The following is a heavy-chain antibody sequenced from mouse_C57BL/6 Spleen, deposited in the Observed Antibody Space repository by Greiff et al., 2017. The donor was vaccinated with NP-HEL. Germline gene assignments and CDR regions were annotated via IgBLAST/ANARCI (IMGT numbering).Heavy chain of an antibody. D-gene: IGHD1-1*01. V-gene: IGHV1-66*01. Sequence: VQRVESGPELVKPGASVKISCKASGYSFTSYYIHWVKQRPGQGLEWIGWIYPGSGNTKYNEKFKGKATLTADTSSSTAYMQLSSLTSEDSAVYYCARGGDYYGSSYGDYWGQGTTLTVSS. CDR3: ARGGDYYGSSYGDY. CDR2: IYPGSGNT. J-gene: IGHJ2*01. CDR1: GYSFTSYY.